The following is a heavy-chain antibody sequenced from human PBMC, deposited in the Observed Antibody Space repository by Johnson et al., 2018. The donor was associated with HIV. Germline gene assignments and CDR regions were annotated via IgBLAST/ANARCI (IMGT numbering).Heavy chain of an antibody. CDR1: GFTFHDYD. CDR3: AFPTGATTAFDI. CDR2: INWNGAIT. J-gene: IGHJ3*02. D-gene: IGHD5-24*01. Sequence: MLLVESGGGVVQPGRSLRLSCAASGFTFHDYDMSWVRQAPGKGLEWVSGINWNGAITGYAGSVKGRFIISRDNAKNSLYLQMNTLRAEDTALYYCAFPTGATTAFDIWGQGTMVTVSS. V-gene: IGHV3-20*04.